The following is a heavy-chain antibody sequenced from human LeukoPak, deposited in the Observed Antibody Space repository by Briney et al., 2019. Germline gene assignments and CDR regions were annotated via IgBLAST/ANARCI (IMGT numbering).Heavy chain of an antibody. CDR2: ISSSSSYI. Sequence: PGGSLRLSCAASGLTFSSYSMNWVRQAPGKGLEWVSSISSSSSYIYYADSVKGRFTISRDNAKNSLYLQMNSLRAEDTAVYYCAREGVYYYGSGSSYFDYWGQGTLVTVSS. CDR1: GLTFSSYS. CDR3: AREGVYYYGSGSSYFDY. D-gene: IGHD3-10*01. J-gene: IGHJ4*02. V-gene: IGHV3-21*01.